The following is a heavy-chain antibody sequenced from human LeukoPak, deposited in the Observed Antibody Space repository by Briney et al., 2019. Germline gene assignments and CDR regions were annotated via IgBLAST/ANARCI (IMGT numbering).Heavy chain of an antibody. CDR1: GFTFIDYA. V-gene: IGHV3-23*01. D-gene: IGHD4-11*01. J-gene: IGHJ4*02. CDR2: IRYGADSA. Sequence: GGSLRLSCAASGFTFIDYAMTWVRQAPGKGLEWVSTIRYGADSAYYADSVKGRFTISRDNSKNTVYLQMNSLRVDDPAVYYCAKGLTTHDYWGQGTLVTVSS. CDR3: AKGLTTHDY.